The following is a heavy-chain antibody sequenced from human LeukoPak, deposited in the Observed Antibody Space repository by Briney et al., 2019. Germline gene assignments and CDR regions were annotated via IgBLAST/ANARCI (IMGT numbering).Heavy chain of an antibody. Sequence: ASVKFSCKASGYIFTGYCMNWVRKAPGQGLEWMGWINPNSGGTNYAQKFQGRVTMTRDTAISTAYMELSRLRSDDTAVYYCARDSGDRGSGSYLIAYWGQGTLVTVSS. CDR2: INPNSGGT. CDR1: GYIFTGYC. V-gene: IGHV1-2*02. J-gene: IGHJ4*02. D-gene: IGHD3-10*01. CDR3: ARDSGDRGSGSYLIAY.